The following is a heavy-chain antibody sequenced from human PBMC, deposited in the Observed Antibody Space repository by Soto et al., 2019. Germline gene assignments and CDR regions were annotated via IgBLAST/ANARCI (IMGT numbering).Heavy chain of an antibody. D-gene: IGHD6-13*01. J-gene: IGHJ5*02. CDR3: ARHSPSYSSNVLHNWFEP. CDR1: GGSISSYG. Sequence: SETLSLTCTVSGGSISSYGWSWIRQPPGKGLEWIGYIYYSGSTNYNPSLKSRVTISVDTSKNQFSLKLSSVTAADTAVYCCARHSPSYSSNVLHNWFEPRGQGTLVTVSP. CDR2: IYYSGST. V-gene: IGHV4-59*08.